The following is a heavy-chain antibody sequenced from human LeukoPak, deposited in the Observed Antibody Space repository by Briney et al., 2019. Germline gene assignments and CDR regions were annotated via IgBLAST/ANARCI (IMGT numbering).Heavy chain of an antibody. Sequence: ETLSLTCAVYGGSFSGYFWSWVRQAPGKGLEWVSAISGSGGSTYYADSVKGRFTISRDNSKNTLYLQMNSLRAEDTAVYYCAKPRARYCSGGSCFSVSDYWGQGTLVTVSS. J-gene: IGHJ4*02. CDR1: GGSFSGYF. D-gene: IGHD2-15*01. CDR3: AKPRARYCSGGSCFSVSDY. V-gene: IGHV3-23*01. CDR2: ISGSGGST.